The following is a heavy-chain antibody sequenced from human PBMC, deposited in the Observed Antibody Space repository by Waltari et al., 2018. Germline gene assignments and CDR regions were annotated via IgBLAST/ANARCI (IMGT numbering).Heavy chain of an antibody. J-gene: IGHJ1*01. V-gene: IGHV3-7*03. D-gene: IGHD2-21*02. Sequence: EVQLVESGGALVQPGKSLRLSCAACGFNIGSYWMSWGRQAPGKGPEWVANIKGDESEKYYVDSVRGRFTISRDNAKNILYLQMNWLRAEDTALYHCARSVVTIPGESWGQGTLVSVSS. CDR3: ARSVVTIPGES. CDR1: GFNIGSYW. CDR2: IKGDESEK.